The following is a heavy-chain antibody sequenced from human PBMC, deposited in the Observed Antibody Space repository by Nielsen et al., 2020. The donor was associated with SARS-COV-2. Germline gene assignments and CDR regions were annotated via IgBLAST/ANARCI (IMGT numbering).Heavy chain of an antibody. J-gene: IGHJ4*02. CDR1: GFTFSSYA. D-gene: IGHD3-3*01. CDR2: ISGSGGST. CDR3: AKDSDFWSGYYAY. V-gene: IGHV3-23*01. Sequence: GESLKISCAASGFTFSSYAMSWVRQAPGKGLEWVSAISGSGGSTYYADSVKGRFTISRDNSKNTLYLQMNSLRAEDTAVYYCAKDSDFWSGYYAYWGQGTLVTVSS.